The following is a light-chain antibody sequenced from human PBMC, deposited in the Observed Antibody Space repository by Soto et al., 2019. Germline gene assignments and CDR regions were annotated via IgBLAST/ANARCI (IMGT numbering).Light chain of an antibody. CDR3: QSYDSSLSGSEV. Sequence: QSALTQPPSVSGAPGQRVTISCTGSSSNIGAGYDVHWYQQLPGTAPKLLIYGNGNRPSGVPDRFSGSKSGTSASLAITGLQAEDEADYYCQSYDSSLSGSEVFGTGTKVTV. J-gene: IGLJ1*01. CDR2: GNG. V-gene: IGLV1-40*01. CDR1: SSNIGAGYD.